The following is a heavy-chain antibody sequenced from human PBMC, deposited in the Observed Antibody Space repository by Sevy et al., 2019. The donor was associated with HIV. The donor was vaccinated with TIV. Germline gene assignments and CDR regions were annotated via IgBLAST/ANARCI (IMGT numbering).Heavy chain of an antibody. CDR1: GDSVSSNSDA. J-gene: IGHJ4*02. V-gene: IGHV6-1*01. Sequence: SQTLSLTCAISGDSVSSNSDAWNWIRQSPSRGLEWLGRTYYRSKWYNDYAVSVKSRITINPDTSKNQFSLQLNSVTPEDTAVYYCARGTPYSSSSELDKGLFDYWGQGTLVTVSS. D-gene: IGHD6-6*01. CDR3: ARGTPYSSSSELDKGLFDY. CDR2: TYYRSKWYN.